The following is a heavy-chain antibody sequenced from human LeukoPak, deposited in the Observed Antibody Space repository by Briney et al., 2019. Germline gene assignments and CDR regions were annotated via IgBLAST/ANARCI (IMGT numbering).Heavy chain of an antibody. CDR1: GGSISSSSYY. J-gene: IGHJ5*02. Sequence: PSETLSLTCTVSGGSISSSSYYWRWIRQPPGKGLEWIGSIYHSGSTYYNPSLKSRVTISVDTSKNQFSLKLSSVTAADTAVYYCARRPQGNWFDPWGQGTLVTVSS. V-gene: IGHV4-39*01. CDR3: ARRPQGNWFDP. CDR2: IYHSGST.